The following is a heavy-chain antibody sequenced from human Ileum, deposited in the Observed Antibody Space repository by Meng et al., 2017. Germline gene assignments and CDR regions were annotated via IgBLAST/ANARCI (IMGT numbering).Heavy chain of an antibody. CDR2: INHSGST. D-gene: IGHD3-16*01. J-gene: IGHJ4*02. Sequence: QVQIQQWGAGLLKPSETLSPTCAVYGGSFSGYYWSWIRQPPGKGLEWIGEINHSGSTNYNPSLKSRVTISVDTSKNQFSLKLSSVTAADTAVYYCARGGGRYGPDFDYWGQGTLVTVSS. CDR3: ARGGGRYGPDFDY. CDR1: GGSFSGYY. V-gene: IGHV4-34*01.